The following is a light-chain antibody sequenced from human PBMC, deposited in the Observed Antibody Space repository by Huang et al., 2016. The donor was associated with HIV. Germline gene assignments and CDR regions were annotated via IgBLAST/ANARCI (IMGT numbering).Light chain of an antibody. CDR3: QQRSNWPPYT. Sequence: EIVLTQSPATLSLSPGERATLSCRASQSVSRYLAWYQQKPGQAPRLLIYDASNTATGIPARFSGSGSVTDFTLTISSLEPEDFAVYYCQQRSNWPPYTFGQGTKLEIK. J-gene: IGKJ2*01. V-gene: IGKV3-11*01. CDR2: DAS. CDR1: QSVSRY.